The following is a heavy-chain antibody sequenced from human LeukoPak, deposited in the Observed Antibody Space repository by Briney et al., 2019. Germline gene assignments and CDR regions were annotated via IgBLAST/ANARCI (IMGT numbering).Heavy chain of an antibody. Sequence: SETLSLTCAVYGGSFSGYYWSWIRQPPGKGLEWIGEINHSGSTNYNPSLKSRVTISVDTSKNQFSLKLSSVTAADTAVYYCARHAVEAASRWFDPWGQGTLVTVSS. CDR1: GGSFSGYY. D-gene: IGHD1-1*01. J-gene: IGHJ5*02. CDR3: ARHAVEAASRWFDP. CDR2: INHSGST. V-gene: IGHV4-34*01.